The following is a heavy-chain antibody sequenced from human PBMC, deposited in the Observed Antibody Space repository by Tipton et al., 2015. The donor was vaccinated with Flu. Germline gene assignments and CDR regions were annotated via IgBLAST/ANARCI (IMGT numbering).Heavy chain of an antibody. D-gene: IGHD1-26*01. V-gene: IGHV1-69*05. CDR1: GGTFSDYA. CDR2: IILIFGTT. J-gene: IGHJ4*02. Sequence: QSGPEVKKPGSSIKVSCKASGGTFSDYAINWVRQAPGQGLEWMGGIILIFGTTDYAQKFQGRVTMTTDTSTSTAYMELRSLRSDDTAVYYCARDLWGSGSPGYWGQGTLVTVSS. CDR3: ARDLWGSGSPGY.